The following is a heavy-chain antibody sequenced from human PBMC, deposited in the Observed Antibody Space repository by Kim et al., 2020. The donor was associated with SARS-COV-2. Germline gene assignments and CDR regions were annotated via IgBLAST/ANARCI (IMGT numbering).Heavy chain of an antibody. D-gene: IGHD2-2*01. CDR1: GGTFSSYA. V-gene: IGHV1-69*13. J-gene: IGHJ6*02. CDR3: ARGLGKGVPAATPFYGMDV. CDR2: IIPIFGTA. Sequence: SVKVSCKASGGTFSSYAISWVRQAPGQGLEWMGGIIPIFGTANYAQKFQGRVTITADESTSTAYMELSSLRSEDTAVYYCARGLGKGVPAATPFYGMDVWGQGTTVTVSS.